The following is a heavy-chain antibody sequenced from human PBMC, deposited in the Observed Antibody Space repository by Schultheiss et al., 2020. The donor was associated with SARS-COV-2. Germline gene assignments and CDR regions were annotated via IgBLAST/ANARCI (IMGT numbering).Heavy chain of an antibody. D-gene: IGHD4-17*01. CDR3: ARGTSLATVTTDRLFYF. J-gene: IGHJ4*02. Sequence: GGSLRLSCAASGFTFSGSALHWVRQAPGKGLEWVSSISSSSSYIYYADSVKGRFTISRDNAKNTLYLQMNSLRAEDTAVYYCARGTSLATVTTDRLFYFWGQGILVTVSS. CDR2: ISSSSSYI. V-gene: IGHV3-21*01. CDR1: GFTFSGSA.